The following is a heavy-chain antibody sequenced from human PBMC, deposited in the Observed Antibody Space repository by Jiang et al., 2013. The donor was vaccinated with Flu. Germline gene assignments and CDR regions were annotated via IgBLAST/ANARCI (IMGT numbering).Heavy chain of an antibody. V-gene: IGHV5-51*03. CDR1: GYRFTTNW. D-gene: IGHD5-24*01. CDR3: ATPQFSYGMDV. Sequence: GAEVKKPGESLKISCKGSGYRFTTNWIGWVRQMPGKGLEWMGIIYPGDSETRYSPSFQGQVIISADKSITTAYLQWSSLKASDTAMYYCATPQFSYGMDVWGQGDQGHRLL. CDR2: IYPGDSET. J-gene: IGHJ6*02.